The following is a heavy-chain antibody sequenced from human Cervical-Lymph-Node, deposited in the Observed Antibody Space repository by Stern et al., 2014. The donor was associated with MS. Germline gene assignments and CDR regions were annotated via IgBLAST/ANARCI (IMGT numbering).Heavy chain of an antibody. J-gene: IGHJ4*02. CDR1: GFTFSRYG. V-gene: IGHV3-33*01. CDR2: TYYDGSNK. D-gene: IGHD2-8*01. CDR3: ARDMALGTNIIGNY. Sequence: QVQLLQPGGGVVQPGWSLRLSCAASGFTFSRYGMHWVRQAPGKGLEWVGVTYYDGSNKYYADSVRGRFTISRDNSKNTLYLQMNSLRAEDTAVYYCARDMALGTNIIGNYWGQGTLVTVSS.